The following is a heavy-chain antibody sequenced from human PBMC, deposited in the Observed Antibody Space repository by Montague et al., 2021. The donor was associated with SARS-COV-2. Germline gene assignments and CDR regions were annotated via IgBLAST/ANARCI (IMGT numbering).Heavy chain of an antibody. CDR2: IIPLFGTA. Sequence: SVKVSCKASGGTFSNYAFSWVRQAPGQGLEWMGGIIPLFGTAEYAQRFKGRVIITADESTNTAYMELRSLTSEDTALYYCARDGHKGGLVIYAIAYWGQGTLVTVSS. CDR3: ARDGHKGGLVIYAIAY. CDR1: GGTFSNYA. J-gene: IGHJ4*02. V-gene: IGHV1-69*13. D-gene: IGHD2-8*01.